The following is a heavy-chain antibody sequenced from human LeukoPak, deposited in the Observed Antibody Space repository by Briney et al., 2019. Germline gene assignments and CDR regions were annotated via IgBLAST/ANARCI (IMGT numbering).Heavy chain of an antibody. CDR2: ISHSGGT. J-gene: IGHJ4*02. Sequence: SEILSLTCAVYGGSFSGYYWNWIRQPPGKGLEWIGEISHSGGTNYNPSLKSRVTISGDTSKNQFSLKLYSVTAADTAVYYCARTLDTSGYFRNFDSWGQGSLVTVSS. V-gene: IGHV4-34*01. CDR1: GGSFSGYY. CDR3: ARTLDTSGYFRNFDS. D-gene: IGHD3-22*01.